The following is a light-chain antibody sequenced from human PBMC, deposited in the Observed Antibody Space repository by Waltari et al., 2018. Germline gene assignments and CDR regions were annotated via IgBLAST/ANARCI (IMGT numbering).Light chain of an antibody. CDR1: QSILNVSNNEDC. CDR3: QQYYSAPYT. CDR2: WAS. Sequence: DIVMTQSPDSLAVSLGGRATIHCRSSQSILNVSNNEDCLAWYQRKPGQPPKLLIFWASTRESGVPDRFSGGRSGSDFTLTITSLQAEDVAVYYCQQYYSAPYTFGQGTKLEIK. V-gene: IGKV4-1*01. J-gene: IGKJ2*01.